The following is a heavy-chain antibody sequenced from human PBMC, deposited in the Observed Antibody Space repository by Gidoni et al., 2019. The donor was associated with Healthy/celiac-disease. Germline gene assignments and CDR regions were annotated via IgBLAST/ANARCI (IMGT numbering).Heavy chain of an antibody. Sequence: QVQLQESGPGLVKPSETLSLTCAVSGYSISSGYYWGWIRQPPGKGLEWSGSIYHSGSTYYNPSLKSRVTISVDTSKNQFSLKLSSVTAADTAVYYCATPVNAASGGWGQGTLVTVSS. D-gene: IGHD2-21*01. CDR1: GYSISSGYY. CDR3: ATPVNAASGG. V-gene: IGHV4-38-2*01. CDR2: IYHSGST. J-gene: IGHJ4*02.